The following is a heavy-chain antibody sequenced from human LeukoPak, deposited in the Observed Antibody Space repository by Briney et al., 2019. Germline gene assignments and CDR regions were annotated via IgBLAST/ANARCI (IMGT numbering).Heavy chain of an antibody. V-gene: IGHV1-69*13. J-gene: IGHJ2*01. CDR3: ARDLPFWLEGGYFDV. Sequence: ASVKVSCKASGGTFSSYAISWVRQAPGQGLEWMGGIIPIFGTANYAQKFQGRVTITADESTSTAYMELSSLRSEDTAVYYCARDLPFWLEGGYFDVWGRGTLVTVSS. CDR1: GGTFSSYA. D-gene: IGHD3-9*01. CDR2: IIPIFGTA.